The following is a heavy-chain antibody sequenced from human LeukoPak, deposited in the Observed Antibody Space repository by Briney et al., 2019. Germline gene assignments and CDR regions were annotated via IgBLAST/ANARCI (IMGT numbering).Heavy chain of an antibody. J-gene: IGHJ4*02. CDR3: AKDCGGYSYGPRGYFDY. D-gene: IGHD5-18*01. V-gene: IGHV3-23*01. CDR1: GFTFSSYA. Sequence: GGSLRLSCAASGFTFSSYAMSWVRQAPGKGLEWVSAISGSGGSTYYADPVKGRFTISRDNSKNTLYLQMNSLRAEDTAVYYCAKDCGGYSYGPRGYFDYWGQGTLVTVSS. CDR2: ISGSGGST.